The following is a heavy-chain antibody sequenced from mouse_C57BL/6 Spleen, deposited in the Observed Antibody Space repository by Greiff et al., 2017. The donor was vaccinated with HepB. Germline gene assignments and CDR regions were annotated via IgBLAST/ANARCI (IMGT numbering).Heavy chain of an antibody. CDR3: ARDQATGDYYAMDY. CDR1: GFTFSDYY. CDR2: INYDGSST. V-gene: IGHV5-16*01. Sequence: EVKLMESEGGLVQPGSSMKLSCTASGFTFSDYYMAWVRQVPEKGLEWVANINYDGSSTYYLDSLKSRFIISRDNAKNILYLQMSSLKYEDTATYYCARDQATGDYYAMDYWGQGTSVTVSS. D-gene: IGHD3-2*02. J-gene: IGHJ4*01.